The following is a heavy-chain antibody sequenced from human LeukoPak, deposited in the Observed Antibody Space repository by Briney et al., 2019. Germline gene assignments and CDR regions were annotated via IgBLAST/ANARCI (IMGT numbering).Heavy chain of an antibody. CDR2: IKQDGSNK. CDR3: AKGESPGFDSYGSFDY. Sequence: GGSLRLSCATPGFTFSNYWMSWVRRAPGKGLEWVANIKQDGSNKYYADSVKGRFTISRDNSKNTLYLQMNSLRAEDTAVYYCAKGESPGFDSYGSFDYWGQGTLVTVSS. CDR1: GFTFSNYW. V-gene: IGHV3-7*01. J-gene: IGHJ4*02. D-gene: IGHD5-12*01.